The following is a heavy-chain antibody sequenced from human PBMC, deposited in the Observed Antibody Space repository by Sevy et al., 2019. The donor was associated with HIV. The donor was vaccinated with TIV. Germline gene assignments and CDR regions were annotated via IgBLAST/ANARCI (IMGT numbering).Heavy chain of an antibody. V-gene: IGHV1-8*01. CDR3: ARVTMVRGVGYYYNGMDV. CDR2: MNPNSGNT. J-gene: IGHJ6*02. Sequence: ASVKVSCKASGYTFTSYDINWVRQATGQGLEWMGWMNPNSGNTGYAQKFQGRVTMTRNTSISTAYMELSSLRSEDTAVYYCARVTMVRGVGYYYNGMDVWGQGTTVTVSS. CDR1: GYTFTSYD. D-gene: IGHD3-10*01.